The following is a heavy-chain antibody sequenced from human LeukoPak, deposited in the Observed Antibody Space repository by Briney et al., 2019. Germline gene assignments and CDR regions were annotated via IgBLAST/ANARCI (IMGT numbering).Heavy chain of an antibody. V-gene: IGHV3-53*01. J-gene: IGHJ5*02. CDR2: IYSGGST. CDR1: GFTVSSNY. CDR3: ARDVPHNWFDT. Sequence: GGSLRLSCAASGFTVSSNYMSWVRQAPGEGLEWVSVIYSGGSTYYADSVKGRFTISRDNSKNTLYLQMNSLRAEDTAVYYCARDVPHNWFDTWGQGTLVTVSS.